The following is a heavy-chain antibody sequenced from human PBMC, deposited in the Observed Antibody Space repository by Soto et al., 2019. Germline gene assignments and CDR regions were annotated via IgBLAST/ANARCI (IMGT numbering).Heavy chain of an antibody. CDR2: VGGSGRDT. CDR1: GFTFRTYV. D-gene: IGHD3-22*01. J-gene: IGHJ4*02. Sequence: PGGSLRLSCAASGFTFRTYVMSWVRQAPGKGLEWVTAVGGSGRDTYYADSVKGRFTISRDNSKDTLFLQMNSLRDEDTAVYYCAKGSSDSRPYFFDSWGQGTLVTVSS. CDR3: AKGSSDSRPYFFDS. V-gene: IGHV3-23*01.